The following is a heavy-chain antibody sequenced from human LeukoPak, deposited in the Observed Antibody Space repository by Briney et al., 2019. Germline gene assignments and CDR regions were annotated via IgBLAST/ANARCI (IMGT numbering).Heavy chain of an antibody. V-gene: IGHV4-39*01. Sequence: PSETLSLTCTVSGGSISSSSYYWGWIRQPPGKGLEWIGSIYYSGNTYYNPSLKSRVTISVDTSKNQFSLKLTSVTAADTAVYYCARLPGYWGQGTLVTVSS. J-gene: IGHJ4*02. CDR2: IYYSGNT. CDR3: ARLPGY. CDR1: GGSISSSSYY.